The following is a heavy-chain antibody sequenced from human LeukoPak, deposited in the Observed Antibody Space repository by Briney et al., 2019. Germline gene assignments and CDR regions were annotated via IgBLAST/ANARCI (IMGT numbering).Heavy chain of an antibody. D-gene: IGHD5-24*01. J-gene: IGHJ1*01. CDR2: INHSGST. CDR1: GGSFSGYY. CDR3: ARGREMATIGRRSGYFQH. V-gene: IGHV4-34*01. Sequence: KASETLSLTCAVYGGSFSGYYWSWIRQPPGKGLEWIGEINHSGSTNYNPSLKSRVTISVDTSKNQFSLKLSSVTAADTAVYYCARGREMATIGRRSGYFQHWGQGTLVTASS.